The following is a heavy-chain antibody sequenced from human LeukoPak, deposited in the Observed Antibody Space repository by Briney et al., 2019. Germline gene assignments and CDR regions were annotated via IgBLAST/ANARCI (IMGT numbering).Heavy chain of an antibody. CDR3: ARDLRHHSGIAVSPFDY. J-gene: IGHJ4*02. D-gene: IGHD6-19*01. CDR1: GYSFTRCY. V-gene: IGHV1-46*01. Sequence: GASVRLSCKASGYSFTRCYLHWVRQAPGQGLELMGIINPSDDTTIHAQKFQGRVTMTSDTSTSTVYMELSSLRSEDTAVYYCARDLRHHSGIAVSPFDYWGQGTLVTVSS. CDR2: INPSDDTT.